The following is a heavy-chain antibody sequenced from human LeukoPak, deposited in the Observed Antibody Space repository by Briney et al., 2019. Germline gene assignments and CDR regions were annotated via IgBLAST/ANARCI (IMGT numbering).Heavy chain of an antibody. CDR2: IYYSGST. J-gene: IGHJ3*02. Sequence: SETLSLTCTISGGSISSYYWSWIRQPPGKGLEWIGYIYYSGSTNYNPSLKSRVTMSVDTSKIQFSLKLSSVTAADTAVYYCARAWYYYDSSGYGVDAFDIWGQGTMVTVSS. D-gene: IGHD3-22*01. V-gene: IGHV4-59*12. CDR1: GGSISSYY. CDR3: ARAWYYYDSSGYGVDAFDI.